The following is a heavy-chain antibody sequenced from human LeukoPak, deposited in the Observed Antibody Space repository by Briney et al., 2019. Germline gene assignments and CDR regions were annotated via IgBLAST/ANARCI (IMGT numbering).Heavy chain of an antibody. Sequence: GGSLRLSCAASGFTFSSYAMSWVRQAPGKGLEWVSTISGGGGNTYYADSVKGRFTISRDTSKNTLYLQMNSLRAEDTAVYYCAKDGDIWLGDLNWFDPWGQGTLVTVSS. D-gene: IGHD3-10*01. J-gene: IGHJ5*02. CDR1: GFTFSSYA. V-gene: IGHV3-23*01. CDR3: AKDGDIWLGDLNWFDP. CDR2: ISGGGGNT.